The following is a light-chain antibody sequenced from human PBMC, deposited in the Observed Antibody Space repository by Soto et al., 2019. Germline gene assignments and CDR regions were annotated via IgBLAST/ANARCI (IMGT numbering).Light chain of an antibody. CDR3: QLRRDGL. CDR2: DAS. Sequence: EIVLTQSPATLSLSPGERATLSCRASQSIGTYLTWFQKKPGQAPRLLIYDASNRAAGIPSRFSGSGSGTDFTLTISSLEPEDFAVYYCQLRRDGLFGPGTKVDV. V-gene: IGKV3-11*01. CDR1: QSIGTY. J-gene: IGKJ3*01.